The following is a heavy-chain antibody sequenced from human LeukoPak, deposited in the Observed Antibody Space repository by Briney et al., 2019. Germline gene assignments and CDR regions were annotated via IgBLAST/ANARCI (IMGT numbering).Heavy chain of an antibody. Sequence: PSETLSLTCTVSGGSISSYYWSWIRQPPGKGLEWIGYIYYSGSTNYNPSLKSRVTISLDTSKNQFSLKVSSVTAADTAVYYCARGLGFGENYFDYWGQGTLVTVSS. CDR3: ARGLGFGENYFDY. CDR1: GGSISSYY. J-gene: IGHJ4*02. D-gene: IGHD3-10*01. CDR2: IYYSGST. V-gene: IGHV4-59*01.